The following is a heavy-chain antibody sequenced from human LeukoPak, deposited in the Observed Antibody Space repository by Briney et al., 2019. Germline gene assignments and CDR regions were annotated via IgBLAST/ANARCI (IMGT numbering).Heavy chain of an antibody. V-gene: IGHV3-74*01. CDR2: INSDGSTT. CDR1: GFTFSNYW. D-gene: IGHD1-26*01. J-gene: IGHJ3*01. CDR3: ARVSGYTLVGAFDF. Sequence: GGSLRLSCAASGFTFSNYWIHWVRQAPGKGLVWVSRINSDGSTTNYADSVKGRFTVSRDNAKNTLFLQMNSLRAEDTAVYYCARVSGYTLVGAFDFWGQGTMVTVSS.